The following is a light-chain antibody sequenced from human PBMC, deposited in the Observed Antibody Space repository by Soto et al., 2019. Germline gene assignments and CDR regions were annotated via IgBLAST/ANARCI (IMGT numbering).Light chain of an antibody. CDR2: SND. J-gene: IGLJ2*01. CDR3: AAWDDTLRARV. Sequence: QSVLAQPPSASGTPGQRVTISCSGSNSNIGRNDVTWYQQVPGTAPQCLIYSNDQRPSGVPDRISGSRSGTSASLAISGLQSGDEAEYCCAAWDDTLRARVFGGGTNVTDL. V-gene: IGLV1-44*01. CDR1: NSNIGRND.